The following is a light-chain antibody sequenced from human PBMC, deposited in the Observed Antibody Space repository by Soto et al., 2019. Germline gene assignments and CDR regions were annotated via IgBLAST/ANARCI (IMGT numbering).Light chain of an antibody. CDR1: SSDVGGYDY. Sequence: QSVLAQPASVSGSPGQSITISCTGTSSDVGGYDYVSWYQQYPGKAPKFMIYEVTNRPSGVSHRFSGSKSGNTASLTISGLQAEDEADYYCTSYTTTSTYVFGTGTKVTAL. J-gene: IGLJ1*01. V-gene: IGLV2-14*01. CDR3: TSYTTTSTYV. CDR2: EVT.